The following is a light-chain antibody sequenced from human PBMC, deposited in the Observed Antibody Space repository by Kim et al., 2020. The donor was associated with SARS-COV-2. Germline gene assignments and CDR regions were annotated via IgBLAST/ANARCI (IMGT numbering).Light chain of an antibody. V-gene: IGLV1-47*01. CDR2: RNS. CDR3: SAWDDSLRGIV. Sequence: GQSVTVFCYGAISNIGSNYVSWYQQHRRTAPKLLVYRNSQRPSGVPDRFSGSKSGTSASLAISGLRSEDEAHYFCSAWDDSLRGIVFGEGTQLTVL. J-gene: IGLJ2*01. CDR1: ISNIGSNY.